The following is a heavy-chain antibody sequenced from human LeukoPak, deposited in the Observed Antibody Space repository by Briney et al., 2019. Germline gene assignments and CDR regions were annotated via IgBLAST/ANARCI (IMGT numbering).Heavy chain of an antibody. V-gene: IGHV1-46*01. CDR1: GYTFTSYY. J-gene: IGHJ4*02. CDR2: INPSGGST. CDR3: ARGALELWLFDY. D-gene: IGHD5-18*01. Sequence: ASVRVSCMASGYTFTSYYMHWVRQAPGQGLEWMGIINPSGGSTSYAQKFQGRVTMTRDTSTSTVYMELSSLRSEDTAVYYCARGALELWLFDYWGQGTLVTVSS.